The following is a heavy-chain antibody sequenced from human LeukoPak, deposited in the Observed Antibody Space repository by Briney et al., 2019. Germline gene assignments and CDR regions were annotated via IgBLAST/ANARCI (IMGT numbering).Heavy chain of an antibody. Sequence: SETLSLTCTVSGGSIRSSYYYWGWIRQPPGKGLEWIGSIYDSGSTYYNPSLKSRVTISVDTSKNQFSLKLNSVTAADTAVYYCARGEPAFSSGWYTYYFDYWGQGTLVTVSS. CDR3: ARGEPAFSSGWYTYYFDY. V-gene: IGHV4-39*07. D-gene: IGHD6-19*01. CDR2: IYDSGST. CDR1: GGSIRSSYYY. J-gene: IGHJ4*02.